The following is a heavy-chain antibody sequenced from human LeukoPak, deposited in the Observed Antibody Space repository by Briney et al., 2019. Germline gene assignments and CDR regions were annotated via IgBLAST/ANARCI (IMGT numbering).Heavy chain of an antibody. V-gene: IGHV1-2*04. J-gene: IGHJ3*02. Sequence: GASVKVSCKASGYTFTGYYMHWVRQAPGQGLERMGWINPNSGGTNYAQKFQGWVTMTRDTSISTAYMELSRLRSDDTAVYYCARVGHTYYYGSGSYSGEAFDIWGQGTMVTVSS. CDR2: INPNSGGT. D-gene: IGHD3-10*01. CDR1: GYTFTGYY. CDR3: ARVGHTYYYGSGSYSGEAFDI.